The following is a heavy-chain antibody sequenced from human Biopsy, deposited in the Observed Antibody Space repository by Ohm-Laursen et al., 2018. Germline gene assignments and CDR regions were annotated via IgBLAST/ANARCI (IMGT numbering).Heavy chain of an antibody. CDR2: VYYTGST. Sequence: SETLSLTRTVSGASITSYYWSWIRQPAGKGLEWIGYVYYTGSTDYNPSLQSRVTISVDTSKNHFSLRLRSVTPADTAIYYCARDRGYYSDRTVPGYFDLWGRGTLVTVSS. D-gene: IGHD3-22*01. CDR1: GASITSYY. J-gene: IGHJ2*01. V-gene: IGHV4-59*01. CDR3: ARDRGYYSDRTVPGYFDL.